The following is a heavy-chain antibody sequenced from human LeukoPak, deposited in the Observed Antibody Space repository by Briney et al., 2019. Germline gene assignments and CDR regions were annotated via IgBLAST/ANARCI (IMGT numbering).Heavy chain of an antibody. J-gene: IGHJ6*02. CDR2: ISYDGSNK. Sequence: PGGSLRLSCAASGFTFSSYGMHWVRQAPGKGLEWVAVISYDGSNKYYADSVKGRFTISRDNSKNTLYLQMNSLRAEDTAVYYCAKDQCSSTSCYDGMDVWGQGTTVTVSS. CDR3: AKDQCSSTSCYDGMDV. V-gene: IGHV3-30*18. CDR1: GFTFSSYG. D-gene: IGHD2-2*01.